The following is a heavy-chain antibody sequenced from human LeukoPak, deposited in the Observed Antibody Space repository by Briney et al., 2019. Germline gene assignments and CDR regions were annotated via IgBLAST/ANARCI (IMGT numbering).Heavy chain of an antibody. V-gene: IGHV3-21*01. J-gene: IGHJ5*02. Sequence: PGGSLRLSCVASGFTFNIYSMYWVRQAPGKGLEWVASFTRSGIHIYYADSVKGRFTTSRDNANNSLYLQMNSLRGEDTAVYYCARDLMTGTLGVDWSDPWGQGTLVTVSS. D-gene: IGHD1-20*01. CDR3: ARDLMTGTLGVDWSDP. CDR1: GFTFNIYS. CDR2: FTRSGIHI.